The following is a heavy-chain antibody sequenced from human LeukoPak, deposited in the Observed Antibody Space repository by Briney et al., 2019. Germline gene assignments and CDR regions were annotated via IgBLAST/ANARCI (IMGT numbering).Heavy chain of an antibody. CDR1: GFTFSTSY. CDR3: ARGSYGDFTAFDY. D-gene: IGHD4-17*01. Sequence: GGSLRLSCAASGFTFSTSYMSWVRQAPGKGLEWVSLIYTGGDTYYADSVKGRFTISRDNSKNTLYLHMNSLGAEDTAVYYCARGSYGDFTAFDYWGQGTLVTVSS. J-gene: IGHJ4*02. V-gene: IGHV3-66*01. CDR2: IYTGGDT.